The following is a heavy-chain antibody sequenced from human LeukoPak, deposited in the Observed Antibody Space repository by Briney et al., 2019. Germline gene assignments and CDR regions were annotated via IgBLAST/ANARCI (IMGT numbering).Heavy chain of an antibody. V-gene: IGHV4-39*01. CDR1: GGSVSISSYF. Sequence: PSETLFLTCNVSGGSVSISSYFWGWIRQPPGKGLEWIGSIYYSGSTYYNPSLKSRVTISVDTSKNQFSLKLTSVTAADTAVYYCARRIAADPYYFDYWGQGTLVTVSS. CDR3: ARRIAADPYYFDY. J-gene: IGHJ4*02. CDR2: IYYSGST. D-gene: IGHD6-13*01.